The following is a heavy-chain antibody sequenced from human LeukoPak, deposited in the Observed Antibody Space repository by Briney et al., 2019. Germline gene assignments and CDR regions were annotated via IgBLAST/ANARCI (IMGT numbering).Heavy chain of an antibody. D-gene: IGHD4-23*01. CDR1: GFTFSSYV. CDR2: ISAGGGGHT. V-gene: IGHV3-23*01. J-gene: IGHJ4*02. CDR3: AKGRGGQDYGGLI. Sequence: PGGSLRLSCAGSGFTFSSYVMTWVRQPPGQGLEWVSGISAGGGGHTYYADSVKGRFTISRDNSKNTLYLQMSSLRAEDTAVYYCAKGRGGQDYGGLIWGQGSLVTVSS.